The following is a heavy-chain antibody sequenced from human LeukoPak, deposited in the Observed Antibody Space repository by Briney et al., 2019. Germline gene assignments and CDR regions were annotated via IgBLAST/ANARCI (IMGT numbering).Heavy chain of an antibody. J-gene: IGHJ5*02. V-gene: IGHV4-34*01. CDR2: INHNGST. D-gene: IGHD6-13*01. Sequence: TSETLSLTCAVYGGSFSGYYWSWIRQPPGKGLEWIGEINHNGSTNSNPSLKSRVTISVDTSKNQFSLKLSSVTAADTAVYYCARVGGMRPAAAKVLRANWFDPWGQGTLVTVSS. CDR1: GGSFSGYY. CDR3: ARVGGMRPAAAKVLRANWFDP.